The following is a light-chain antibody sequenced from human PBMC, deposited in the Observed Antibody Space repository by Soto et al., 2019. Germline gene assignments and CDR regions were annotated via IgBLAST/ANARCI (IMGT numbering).Light chain of an antibody. J-gene: IGKJ1*01. CDR3: QQFGTSPWA. CDR2: GVS. CDR1: QAVLNNY. Sequence: EIVLTQSPVTLSLSPGERATLSCRASQAVLNNYLAWFQQKPGQAPRLLIYGVSTRAAGIPDRFSGSGSATDFTLTISRLEPEDFAVYYCQQFGTSPWAFGQGTKVEIK. V-gene: IGKV3-20*01.